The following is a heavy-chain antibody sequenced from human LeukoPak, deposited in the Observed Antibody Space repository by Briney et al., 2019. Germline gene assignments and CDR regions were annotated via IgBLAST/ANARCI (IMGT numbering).Heavy chain of an antibody. J-gene: IGHJ5*02. CDR3: ARDDRGWFDP. D-gene: IGHD3-22*01. V-gene: IGHV3-7*01. Sequence: GGSLRLSCTASAFTFSSSWMTWVRQAPGKGLEWVANMNQDGSEKYFVDSVKGRFSISRDNSKNSLYLQMNSLRADDTAVYYCARDDRGWFDPWGQGTLVTVSS. CDR2: MNQDGSEK. CDR1: AFTFSSSW.